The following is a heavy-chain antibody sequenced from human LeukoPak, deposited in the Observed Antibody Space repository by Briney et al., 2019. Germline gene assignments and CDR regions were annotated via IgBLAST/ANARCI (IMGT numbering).Heavy chain of an antibody. Sequence: SETLSLTCTVSGGSISTYYWSWIRQPPGKGLEWIGYIYYSGNTNFNLSLKSRVTISIDTSKNQFSLKLSSVTAADTAVYYCARVGSGSFDYWGQGTLVTVSS. CDR2: IYYSGNT. D-gene: IGHD3-10*01. J-gene: IGHJ4*02. CDR3: ARVGSGSFDY. V-gene: IGHV4-59*01. CDR1: GGSISTYY.